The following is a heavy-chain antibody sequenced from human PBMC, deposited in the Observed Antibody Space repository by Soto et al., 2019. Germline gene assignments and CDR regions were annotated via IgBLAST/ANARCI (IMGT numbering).Heavy chain of an antibody. Sequence: SETLSLTCTVSGGSISSYYRSWIRQPPGKGLEWIGFIYYSGSTNYNPSLKSRVTLSVDTSKNQFSLKLSSVTAPDTAVYYCAILIICSSTSCYGGYWFDPWGQGTLVTVSS. J-gene: IGHJ5*02. CDR2: IYYSGST. CDR3: AILIICSSTSCYGGYWFDP. V-gene: IGHV4-59*08. D-gene: IGHD2-2*01. CDR1: GGSISSYY.